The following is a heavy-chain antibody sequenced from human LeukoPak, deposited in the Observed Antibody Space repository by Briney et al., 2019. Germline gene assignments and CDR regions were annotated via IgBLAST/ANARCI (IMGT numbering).Heavy chain of an antibody. CDR2: IDPNDSDT. CDR1: GYTFSKYW. V-gene: IGHV5-51*01. J-gene: IGHJ5*02. D-gene: IGHD3-16*01. CDR3: VRGRGYYDSYNGYYDPDNWFET. Sequence: GESLKISCQTSGYTFSKYWIGWVRQKSGKGLEWMGIIDPNDSDTRYSPSFQGPVTISADTSTSTAYLQWSSLMASDTAMYYCVRGRGYYDSYNGYYDPDNWFETWGQGTLVTVSS.